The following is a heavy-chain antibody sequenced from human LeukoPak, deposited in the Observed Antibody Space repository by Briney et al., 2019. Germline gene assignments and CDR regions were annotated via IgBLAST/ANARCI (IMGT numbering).Heavy chain of an antibody. CDR2: IWYDGSNK. V-gene: IGHV3-33*01. CDR1: GFTFSSYG. Sequence: GGSLRLSCAASGFTFSSYGMHWVRQAPGKGLEWVAVIWYDGSNKYYADSVKGRFTISRDNSKNTLYLQMNSLRVEDTAVYYCARSTSGWADGVDYWGQGTLVTVSS. D-gene: IGHD6-19*01. CDR3: ARSTSGWADGVDY. J-gene: IGHJ4*02.